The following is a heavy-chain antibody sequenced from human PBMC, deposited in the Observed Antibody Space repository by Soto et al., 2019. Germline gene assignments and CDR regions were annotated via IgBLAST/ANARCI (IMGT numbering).Heavy chain of an antibody. J-gene: IGHJ4*02. Sequence: SETLSLTCAVYGGSFSGYYWSWIRQPPGKGLEWIGEINHSGSTNYNPSLKSRVTISVDTFKNQFSLKLSSVTAADTAVYYCASFGDHSGYDSRDYWGQGTLVTVSS. CDR1: GGSFSGYY. D-gene: IGHD5-12*01. CDR3: ASFGDHSGYDSRDY. CDR2: INHSGST. V-gene: IGHV4-34*01.